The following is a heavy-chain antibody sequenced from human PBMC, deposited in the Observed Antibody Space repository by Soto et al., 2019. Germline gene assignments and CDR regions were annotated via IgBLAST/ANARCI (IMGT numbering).Heavy chain of an antibody. Sequence: GSLRLSCAASGFTFSTYDMSWVRQAPGKGLEWVSGITGSGGSTWHADSVKGRFTISRDNSKSMLYLQMNSLRAEDTAVYYCAKRGYCTSASCYYFDYWGQGTLVTVSS. V-gene: IGHV3-23*01. CDR3: AKRGYCTSASCYYFDY. D-gene: IGHD2-2*01. CDR2: ITGSGGST. CDR1: GFTFSTYD. J-gene: IGHJ4*02.